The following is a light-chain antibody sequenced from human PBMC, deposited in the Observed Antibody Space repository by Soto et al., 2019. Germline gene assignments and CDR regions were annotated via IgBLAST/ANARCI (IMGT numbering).Light chain of an antibody. Sequence: EIAMTQSPATLSVSPGERATLSCRASQSVSSNLAWYQQKPGQAPRLLIYGASTRATGIPARFSGSGSGTEFTLTISSLQSGDFAVYYCQQYNNWPPRTFGQGTKVDIK. V-gene: IGKV3-15*01. J-gene: IGKJ1*01. CDR3: QQYNNWPPRT. CDR2: GAS. CDR1: QSVSSN.